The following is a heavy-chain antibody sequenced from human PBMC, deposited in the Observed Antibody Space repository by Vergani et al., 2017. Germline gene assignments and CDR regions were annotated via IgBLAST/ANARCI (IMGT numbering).Heavy chain of an antibody. J-gene: IGHJ5*02. Sequence: QLQLQESGPGLVTPSETLSLICTVSGGSISSSSYYWGWIRQPPGKGLEWIGSIYYSGSTYYNPSLKSRVTISVDTSKNQFSLKLSSVTAADTAVYYCARGGGFGFWFDPWGQGTLVTVSS. CDR2: IYYSGST. V-gene: IGHV4-39*07. CDR1: GGSISSSSYY. D-gene: IGHD3-10*01. CDR3: ARGGGFGFWFDP.